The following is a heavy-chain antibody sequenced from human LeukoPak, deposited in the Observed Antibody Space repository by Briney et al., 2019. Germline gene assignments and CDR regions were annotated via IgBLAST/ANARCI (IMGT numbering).Heavy chain of an antibody. CDR3: ARVNGWSAFDY. CDR2: ISSSSSYI. J-gene: IGHJ4*02. D-gene: IGHD6-19*01. CDR1: GFTFSSYS. Sequence: SGGSLRLYCAASGFTFSSYSMNWVRQAPGKGLEWVSSISSSSSYIYYADSGKGRFTISRANAKNSLYLQMNSLRAEDTAVYYCARVNGWSAFDYWGQGTLVTVSS. V-gene: IGHV3-21*01.